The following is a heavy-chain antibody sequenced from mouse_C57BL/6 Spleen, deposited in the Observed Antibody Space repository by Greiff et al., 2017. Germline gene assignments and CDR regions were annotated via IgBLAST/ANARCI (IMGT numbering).Heavy chain of an antibody. CDR1: GYSFTDYN. Sequence: QLVESGPELVKPGASVKISCKASGYSFTDYNMNWVKQSNGKSLEWIGVINPNYGTTSYNQKFKGKATLTVDQSSSTAYMQLNSLTSEDSAVYYCARSYYYGSNYAMDYWGQGTSVTVSS. CDR2: INPNYGTT. V-gene: IGHV1-39*01. J-gene: IGHJ4*01. CDR3: ARSYYYGSNYAMDY. D-gene: IGHD1-1*01.